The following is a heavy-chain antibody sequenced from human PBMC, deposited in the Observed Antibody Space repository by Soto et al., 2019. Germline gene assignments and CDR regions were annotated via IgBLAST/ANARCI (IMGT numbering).Heavy chain of an antibody. CDR2: IYYSGST. J-gene: IGHJ4*02. CDR1: GGSISSGGYY. Sequence: SETLSLTCTVSGGSISSGGYYWSWIRQHPGKGLEWIGYIYYSGSTYYNPSLKSRVTISVDTSKNQFSLKLSSVTAADTAVYYCARDSVVAKSYGYYDYWGQGTLVTVSS. V-gene: IGHV4-31*03. CDR3: ARDSVVAKSYGYYDY. D-gene: IGHD5-18*01.